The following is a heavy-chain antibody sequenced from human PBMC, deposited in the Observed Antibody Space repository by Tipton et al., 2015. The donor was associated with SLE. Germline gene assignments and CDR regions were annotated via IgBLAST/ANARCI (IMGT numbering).Heavy chain of an antibody. Sequence: TLSLTCTVSGGSIGGSSYYWGWIRQSPGKGLEWIGSIYYSGTSHYKASLESRVTISVDTSKNQFSLKLTSVTAADTGVYYCARLPLEGNYHYGVDVWGQGTTVTVSS. CDR1: GGSIGGSSYY. CDR2: IYYSGTS. J-gene: IGHJ6*02. V-gene: IGHV4-39*01. D-gene: IGHD1-1*01. CDR3: ARLPLEGNYHYGVDV.